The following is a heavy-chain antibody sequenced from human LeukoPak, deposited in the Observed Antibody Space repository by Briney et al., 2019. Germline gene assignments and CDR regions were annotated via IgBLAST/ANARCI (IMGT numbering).Heavy chain of an antibody. CDR3: ARGAGQWLVPDYYFDY. CDR2: IDSDGSTT. CDR1: GFTFSSHW. Sequence: QPGGSLRLSCAASGFTFSSHWMHWVRQVPGEGLVWVSSIDSDGSTTNYADSVKGRCTISRDNSKNTLYLQMNSLRAEDTAVYYCARGAGQWLVPDYYFDYWGQGTLVTVSS. D-gene: IGHD6-19*01. J-gene: IGHJ4*02. V-gene: IGHV3-74*01.